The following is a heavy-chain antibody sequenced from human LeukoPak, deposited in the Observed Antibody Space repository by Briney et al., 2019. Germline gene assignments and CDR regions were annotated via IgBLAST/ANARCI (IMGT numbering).Heavy chain of an antibody. CDR1: GYTFSSTD. V-gene: IGHV1-8*01. J-gene: IGHJ6*02. CDR3: ARVLYYYYGMDV. Sequence: GASVKVSCKASGYTFSSTDINWVRQATGRGLEWMGWMNPISGNTGYAQKFQGRVTMTRNTSISTAYMELTSLTSDDTAVYYCARVLYYYYGMDVWGQGTTVTVS. CDR2: MNPISGNT.